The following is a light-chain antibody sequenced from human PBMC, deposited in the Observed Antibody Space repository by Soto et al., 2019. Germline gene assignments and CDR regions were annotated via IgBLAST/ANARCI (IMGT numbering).Light chain of an antibody. V-gene: IGLV3-21*04. J-gene: IGLJ3*02. CDR3: QVWDSSSDHPFV. CDR2: YDS. Sequence: SYELTQPPSVSVAPGKTARITCGGNNIGSKSVHWYQQKPGQAPVLVIYYDSDRPSGIPERFSGSNSGNTATLTISRVEAGDEADYYCQVWDSSSDHPFVFGGGTKVTVL. CDR1: NIGSKS.